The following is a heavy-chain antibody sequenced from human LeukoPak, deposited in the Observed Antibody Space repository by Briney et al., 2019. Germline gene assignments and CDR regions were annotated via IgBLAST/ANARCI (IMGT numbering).Heavy chain of an antibody. J-gene: IGHJ6*02. CDR1: GFIFSSYD. D-gene: IGHD2-2*01. V-gene: IGHV3-23*01. Sequence: PGGSLGLSCAASGFIFSSYDMSWVRQAPGKGLEWISTISDYGSSTYYADSVKGRFTISRDNSKNTLSLQMNSLRAEDTAVYYCARRILRFCSSTSCPHYYGMDVWGQGTTVTVSS. CDR3: ARRILRFCSSTSCPHYYGMDV. CDR2: ISDYGSST.